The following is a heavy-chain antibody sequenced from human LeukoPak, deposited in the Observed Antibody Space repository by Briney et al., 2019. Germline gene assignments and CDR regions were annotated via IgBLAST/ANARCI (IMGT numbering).Heavy chain of an antibody. Sequence: ASVKVSCKAPGYTFTSYGISWVRQAPGQGLEWMGWITAYNGNTNYAQKLQGRVTMTTDTSTSTAYMELRRLRSDDTAVYYCARRSDYYGSGSSDFDYWGQGTLVTVSS. J-gene: IGHJ4*02. CDR3: ARRSDYYGSGSSDFDY. V-gene: IGHV1-18*01. CDR1: GYTFTSYG. D-gene: IGHD3-10*01. CDR2: ITAYNGNT.